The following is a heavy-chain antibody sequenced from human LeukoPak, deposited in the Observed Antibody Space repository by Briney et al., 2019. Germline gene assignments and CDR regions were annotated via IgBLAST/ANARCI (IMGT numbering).Heavy chain of an antibody. J-gene: IGHJ4*02. D-gene: IGHD6-13*01. V-gene: IGHV3-30-3*01. CDR3: ARDRLIAAAGTYFDY. CDR2: ISYDGSNK. CDR1: GFTFSSYA. Sequence: GGSLRLSCAASGFTFSSYAMHWVRQAPGKGLEWVAVISYDGSNKYYADSVKGRFTISRDNSKNTLYLQMNSLRAEDTAVYYCARDRLIAAAGTYFDYWGQGTLVTVSS.